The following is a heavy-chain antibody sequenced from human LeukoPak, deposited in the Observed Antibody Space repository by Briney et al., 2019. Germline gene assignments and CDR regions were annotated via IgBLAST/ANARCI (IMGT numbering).Heavy chain of an antibody. D-gene: IGHD3-22*01. J-gene: IGHJ4*02. V-gene: IGHV1-18*01. CDR2: ISAYNGNT. Sequence: GSVKVSCKASGYTFTSYGISWVRQAPGQGLEWMGWISAYNGNTNYAQKLQGRVTMTTDTSTSTAYMELRSLRSDDTAVYYCARDFGSSGYYPPDYWGQGTLVTVSS. CDR1: GYTFTSYG. CDR3: ARDFGSSGYYPPDY.